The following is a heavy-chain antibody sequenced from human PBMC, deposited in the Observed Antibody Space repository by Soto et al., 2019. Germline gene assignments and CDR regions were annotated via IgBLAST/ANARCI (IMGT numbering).Heavy chain of an antibody. Sequence: PGAFLRLCGSASGFTFSSYAMHWVRQAPGKGLEWVAVISYDGSNKYYADSVKGRFTISRDNSKNTLYPQMNSLRAEDTGVYYCARIPRMESGAWGQGTLVTVSS. CDR1: GFTFSSYA. V-gene: IGHV3-30-3*01. CDR2: ISYDGSNK. D-gene: IGHD2-15*01. CDR3: ARIPRMESGA. J-gene: IGHJ4*02.